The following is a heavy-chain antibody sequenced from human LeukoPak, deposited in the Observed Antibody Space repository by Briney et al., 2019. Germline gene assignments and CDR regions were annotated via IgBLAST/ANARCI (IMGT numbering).Heavy chain of an antibody. V-gene: IGHV4-39*01. CDR3: ARQKRNYLGAFDY. CDR2: ICYSGST. Sequence: PSETLSLTGSVSGGSISSSRYYWRSIRQPPGKGLGWIGSICYSGSTYYYPDRMSRITRSIATSTTHFPLKLSSVTAADTTVYYCARQKRNYLGAFDYWGQGTMVTVSS. J-gene: IGHJ3*01. D-gene: IGHD3-10*01. CDR1: GGSISSSRYY.